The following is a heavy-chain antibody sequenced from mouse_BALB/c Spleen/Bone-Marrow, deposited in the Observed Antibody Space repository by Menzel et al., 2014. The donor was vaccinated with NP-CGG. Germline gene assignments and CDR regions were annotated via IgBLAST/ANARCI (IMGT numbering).Heavy chain of an antibody. CDR2: INPESSTI. Sequence: EVMLVESGGGLVQPGGSLKLSCAASGFAFSRYWMSWVRQAPGKGLEWIGEINPESSTINYTPSLKDKFIISGDNAKNTLYLQMSKVRSEDTALYYCSRLNHYGNLFVWGAGTTVTVSS. CDR3: SRLNHYGNLFV. CDR1: GFAFSRYW. D-gene: IGHD1-1*01. V-gene: IGHV4-1*02. J-gene: IGHJ1*01.